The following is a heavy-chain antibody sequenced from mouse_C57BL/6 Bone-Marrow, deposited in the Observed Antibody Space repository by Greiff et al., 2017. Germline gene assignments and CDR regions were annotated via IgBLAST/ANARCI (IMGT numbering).Heavy chain of an antibody. CDR2: IYPGSGST. D-gene: IGHD1-1*01. Sequence: QVQLQQPGAELVKPGASVKMSCKASGYTFPSYWITWVKQRPGQGLERIGDIYPGSGSTNYNEKFKGKATLTVDKSSSTAYMQLSSLTSEDSAVYYCARGFITTVVADYWGQGTPLTVSS. CDR3: ARGFITTVVADY. CDR1: GYTFPSYW. V-gene: IGHV1-55*01. J-gene: IGHJ2*01.